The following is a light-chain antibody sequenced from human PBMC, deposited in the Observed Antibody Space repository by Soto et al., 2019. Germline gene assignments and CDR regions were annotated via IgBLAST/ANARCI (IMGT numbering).Light chain of an antibody. J-gene: IGLJ1*01. CDR2: EGS. V-gene: IGLV2-23*01. CDR3: CSYAGSSPYV. Sequence: QSVLTQPPSASGSPGQSVTISCTGTSSDVGGYNYVSWYQQHPGKAPKLMIYEGSKRPSGVSNRFSGSKSGNTASLTISGLQAEDEADYYCCSYAGSSPYVFGTGTKLTVL. CDR1: SSDVGGYNY.